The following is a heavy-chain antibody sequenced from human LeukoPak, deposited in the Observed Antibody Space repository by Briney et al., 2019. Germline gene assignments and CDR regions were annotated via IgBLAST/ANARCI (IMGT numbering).Heavy chain of an antibody. Sequence: ASVKVSCKSSGYTFTSHYMHWVRQAPGQGLEWMGWISAYNGNTNYAQKLQGRVTMTTDTSTSTAYMELRSLRSDDTAVYYCARDPDRSSGGPFEYWGQGTLVTVSS. CDR1: GYTFTSHY. D-gene: IGHD6-19*01. V-gene: IGHV1-18*04. CDR2: ISAYNGNT. J-gene: IGHJ4*02. CDR3: ARDPDRSSGGPFEY.